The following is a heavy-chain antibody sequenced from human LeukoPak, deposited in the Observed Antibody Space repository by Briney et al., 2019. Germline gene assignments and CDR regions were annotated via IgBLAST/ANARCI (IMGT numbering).Heavy chain of an antibody. V-gene: IGHV4-59*08. J-gene: IGHJ6*03. Sequence: SETLSLTCTVSGGSISNKYWSWIRQPPGKGLEWIGYIYYSGSTYYNPSLKSRVTISVDTSENQFSLKLSSVTAADTAVYYGARHVGEGGFGELLTYSYYFYMDVWGKGTTVTISS. CDR2: IYYSGST. CDR3: ARHVGEGGFGELLTYSYYFYMDV. CDR1: GGSISNKY. D-gene: IGHD3-10*01.